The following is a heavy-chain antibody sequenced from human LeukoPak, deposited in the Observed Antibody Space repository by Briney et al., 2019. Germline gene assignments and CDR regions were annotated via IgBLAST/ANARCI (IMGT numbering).Heavy chain of an antibody. V-gene: IGHV1-2*02. J-gene: IGHJ3*02. Sequence: ASVKVSCKASGYTFTDYFMNWVRQAPGQGLEGRGWINPKSGGTVYAQKFQGRVTMTRNTSSSTAYMELSRLRFDDTVVYYCARGPRITIFGVVMANDAFDIWGQGTMVTVSS. CDR1: GYTFTDYF. CDR2: INPKSGGT. CDR3: ARGPRITIFGVVMANDAFDI. D-gene: IGHD3-3*01.